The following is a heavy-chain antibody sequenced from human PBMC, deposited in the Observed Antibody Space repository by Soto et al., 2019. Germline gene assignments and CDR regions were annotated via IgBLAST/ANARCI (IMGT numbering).Heavy chain of an antibody. CDR1: GFTFSNAW. V-gene: IGHV3-15*07. D-gene: IGHD2-2*01. CDR2: IKSKTDGGTT. J-gene: IGHJ4*02. CDR3: TTEDIVLVPAANATN. Sequence: GGSLRLSCAASGFTFSNAWMNWVRQAPGKGLEWVGRIKSKTDGGTTDYAAPVKGRFTISRDDSKNTLYLQMNSLKTEDTAVYYCTTEDIVLVPAANATNWGQGTLVTVSS.